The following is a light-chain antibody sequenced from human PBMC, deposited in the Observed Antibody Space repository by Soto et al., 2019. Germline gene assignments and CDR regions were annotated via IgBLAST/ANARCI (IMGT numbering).Light chain of an antibody. CDR3: QQSYRFPKT. CDR2: AAS. J-gene: IGKJ1*01. CDR1: QTVTSY. V-gene: IGKV1-39*01. Sequence: DVQMTQSPSSLSASVGDSLTLTCRASQTVTSYLNWYQQKPGKAPKLLIYAASTLQSGVPSRFSGRGSGTEFTLTIISLQPEDFATYYCQQSYRFPKTFGRGTKVDIK.